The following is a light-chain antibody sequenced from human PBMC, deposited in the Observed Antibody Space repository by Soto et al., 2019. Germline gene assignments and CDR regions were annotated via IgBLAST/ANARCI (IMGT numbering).Light chain of an antibody. V-gene: IGLV2-8*01. Sequence: QSVLTQPPSASGSPGQSVTISCTGTSSDVGSYNYVSWYQQHPGKAPKLMIYEVNKRPSGTPDRFSGSKSGNTASLTVSGLQAEDEADYYCSSYAGSNNFVFGGGTKLTVL. CDR3: SSYAGSNNFV. CDR2: EVN. CDR1: SSDVGSYNY. J-gene: IGLJ2*01.